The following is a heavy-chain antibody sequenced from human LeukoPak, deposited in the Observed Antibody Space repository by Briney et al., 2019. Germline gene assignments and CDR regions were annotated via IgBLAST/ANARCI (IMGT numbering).Heavy chain of an antibody. D-gene: IGHD3-16*01. V-gene: IGHV3-23*01. CDR3: AKDGLWGNPFDY. CDR1: GFSFSSYA. CDR2: ISGSGGNT. J-gene: IGHJ4*02. Sequence: GGSLRLSCAASGFSFSSYAMGWVRQARGKGVEWVSGISGSGGNTYYADSVKGRFTISRDNSKNTLYLQMSSLRAEDTAVYCCAKDGLWGNPFDYWGQGTLVTVSS.